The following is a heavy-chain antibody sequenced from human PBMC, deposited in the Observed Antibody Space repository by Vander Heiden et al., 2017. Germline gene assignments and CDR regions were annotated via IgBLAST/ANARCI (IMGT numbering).Heavy chain of an antibody. J-gene: IGHJ3*01. CDR1: GFTFSIYS. Sequence: EVQLVESGGGLVQPGGSLRLSCAASGFTFSIYSMNWVRQAPGKGLEWVSYIRSSSSIMYYADAVKGRFTISRDNAKSSLYLKMKSMRDEDTAVYYCTRGGAEWRAFDLWGHGTMVTVSS. CDR2: IRSSSSIM. D-gene: IGHD2-8*01. CDR3: TRGGAEWRAFDL. V-gene: IGHV3-48*02.